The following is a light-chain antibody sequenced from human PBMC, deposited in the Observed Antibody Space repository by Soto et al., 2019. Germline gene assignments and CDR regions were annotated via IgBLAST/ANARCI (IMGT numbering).Light chain of an antibody. CDR1: SGHSTYI. Sequence: QSVLTQSSSASASLGSSVKLTCTLSSGHSTYIIAWHQQQPGKAPRYLMKLEGSGSYNKGSEVPDRFSGSSSGADRYLTISNLQFEDEADYYCETWDGNTRVFGGGTKVTVL. CDR2: LEGSGSY. V-gene: IGLV4-60*02. CDR3: ETWDGNTRV. J-gene: IGLJ3*02.